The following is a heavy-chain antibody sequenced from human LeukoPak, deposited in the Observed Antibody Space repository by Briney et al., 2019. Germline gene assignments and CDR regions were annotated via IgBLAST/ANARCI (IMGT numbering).Heavy chain of an antibody. J-gene: IGHJ4*02. V-gene: IGHV4-4*09. Sequence: SETLSLTCTGSGGSISSYYWSWIRQPPGKGLEWIGYIYTSGSTNYNPSPKSRVTISVDTSKNQFSLKLSPVAAADKGVYYCARSRGSYFEFWGQGTLVNVSS. CDR2: IYTSGST. D-gene: IGHD3-16*01. CDR3: ARSRGSYFEF. CDR1: GGSISSYY.